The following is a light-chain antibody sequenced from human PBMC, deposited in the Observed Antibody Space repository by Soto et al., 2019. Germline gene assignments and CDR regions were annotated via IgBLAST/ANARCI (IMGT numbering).Light chain of an antibody. CDR1: QSVSSN. J-gene: IGKJ1*01. CDR3: QQHNNWPPWT. Sequence: EIVMTQSTATLSVSPGDRATLSYRASQSVSSNLAWYQQKPGQAPRLLMYGASTRATGIPDRFSGSGSGTEFTLTISSLQSEDFAVYYCQQHNNWPPWTFGQGTKVEIK. V-gene: IGKV3-15*01. CDR2: GAS.